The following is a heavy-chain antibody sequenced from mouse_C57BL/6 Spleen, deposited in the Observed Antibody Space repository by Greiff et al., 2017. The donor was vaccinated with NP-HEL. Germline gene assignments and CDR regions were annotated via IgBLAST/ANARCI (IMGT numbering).Heavy chain of an antibody. D-gene: IGHD1-1*02. V-gene: IGHV5-12*01. Sequence: EVQRVESGGGLVQPGGSLKLSCAASGFTFSDYYMYWVRQTPEKRLEWVAYISNGGGSTYYPDTVKGRFTISRDNAKNTLYLQMSRLKSEDTAMYYCARQGGYYWYFDVWGTGTTVTVSS. CDR3: ARQGGYYWYFDV. J-gene: IGHJ1*03. CDR1: GFTFSDYY. CDR2: ISNGGGST.